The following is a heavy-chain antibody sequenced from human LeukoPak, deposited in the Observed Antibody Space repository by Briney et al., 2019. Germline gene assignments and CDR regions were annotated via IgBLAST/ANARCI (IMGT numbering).Heavy chain of an antibody. CDR1: GYTFTRYY. V-gene: IGHV1-2*02. J-gene: IGHJ4*02. Sequence: ASVKVSCKASGYTFTRYYMHWVRQAPGQGLEGMGWINPNSGGTNYAQKFQGRVTMTRDTSISTAYMELSRLRSDDTAVYYCARTSIVVVTAIDYWGQGTLVTVSS. CDR2: INPNSGGT. CDR3: ARTSIVVVTAIDY. D-gene: IGHD2-21*02.